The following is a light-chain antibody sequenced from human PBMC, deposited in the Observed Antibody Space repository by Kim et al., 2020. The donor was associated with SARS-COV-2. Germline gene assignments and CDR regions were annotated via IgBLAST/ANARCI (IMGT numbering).Light chain of an antibody. J-gene: IGLJ3*02. CDR2: YDS. CDR1: YVCHNS. V-gene: IGLV3-21*04. CDR3: QVWDNTVDIPV. Sequence: RANAASLTLWGPYVCHNSMHWYQHKPGPAPVLVIYYDSDWPRGTPNRFSGSNSGNRATRTIRRVEAGDEADYYCQVWDNTVDIPVFGGGTQLSIL.